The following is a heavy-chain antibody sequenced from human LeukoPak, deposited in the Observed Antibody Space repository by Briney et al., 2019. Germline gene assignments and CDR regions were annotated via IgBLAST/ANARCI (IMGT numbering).Heavy chain of an antibody. CDR3: AIIQITIFGVKAWFDP. CDR2: FDPEDGET. Sequence: AXVKVSCKVSGYTLTELSMHWVRQAPGKGLEWMGGFDPEDGETIYAQKFQGRVTMTEDTSTDTAYMELSSLRSEDTAVYYCAIIQITIFGVKAWFDPWGQGTLVTVSS. J-gene: IGHJ5*02. D-gene: IGHD3-3*01. V-gene: IGHV1-24*01. CDR1: GYTLTELS.